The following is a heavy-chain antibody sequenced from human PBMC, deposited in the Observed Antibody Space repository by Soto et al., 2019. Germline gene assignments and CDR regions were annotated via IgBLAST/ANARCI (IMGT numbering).Heavy chain of an antibody. D-gene: IGHD2-15*01. CDR1: GGSINSGGYY. CDR2: VHYRGRT. V-gene: IGHV4-31*03. CDR3: ARCRDAFGFDS. Sequence: SETLSLTCNVSGGSINSGGYYWGWIRQHPGKGLEWIGYVHYRGRTSYNPSLQSRVSISLDTSGHHFSMQLTSVTAADTAVYYCARCRDAFGFDSWGQGTLVTVSS. J-gene: IGHJ4*02.